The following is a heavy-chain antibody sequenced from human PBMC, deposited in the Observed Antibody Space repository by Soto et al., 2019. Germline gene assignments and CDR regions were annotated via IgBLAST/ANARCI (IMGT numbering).Heavy chain of an antibody. J-gene: IGHJ3*02. D-gene: IGHD3-9*01. CDR2: IYHSGST. Sequence: SETLSLTCAVSGYSISSYYYWGWIRQPPGKGLEWIGSIYHSGSTYYNPSLESRVTTSLDTSKNQVSLKLSSVTAADTAMYYCARIQLRYFDWFGAFDIWGQGTMVTVSS. V-gene: IGHV4-38-2*01. CDR1: GYSISSYYY. CDR3: ARIQLRYFDWFGAFDI.